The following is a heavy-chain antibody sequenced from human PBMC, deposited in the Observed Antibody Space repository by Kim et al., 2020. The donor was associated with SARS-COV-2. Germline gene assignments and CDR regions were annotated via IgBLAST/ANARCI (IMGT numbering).Heavy chain of an antibody. V-gene: IGHV3-21*01. J-gene: IGHJ3*02. CDR3: ARDFLYYYDTSIAFDI. CDR2: ISSSSSYI. D-gene: IGHD3-22*01. CDR1: GFTFSSYS. Sequence: GGSLRLSCAASGFTFSSYSMNWVRQAPGKGLEWVSSISSSSSYIYYADSVKGRFTISRDNAKNSLYLQMNSLRAEDTAVYYCARDFLYYYDTSIAFDIWGQGTMVTVSS.